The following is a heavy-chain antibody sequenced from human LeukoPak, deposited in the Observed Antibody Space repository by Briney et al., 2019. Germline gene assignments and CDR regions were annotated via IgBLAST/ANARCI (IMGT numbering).Heavy chain of an antibody. CDR2: ISSSSSTI. CDR1: GYTFSSYS. J-gene: IGHJ3*01. Sequence: GGSLRLSCAVSGYTFSSYSMNWVRQAPGKGLEWVSYISSSSSTIYYADSVKGRFTISRDNAKNSLYLQMNSLRAEDTAVYYCARDAGHSSGYRIAWGQGTMVIVSS. CDR3: ARDAGHSSGYRIA. V-gene: IGHV3-48*01. D-gene: IGHD3-22*01.